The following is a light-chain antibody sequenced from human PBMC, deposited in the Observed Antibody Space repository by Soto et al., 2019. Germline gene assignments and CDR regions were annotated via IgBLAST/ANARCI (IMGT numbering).Light chain of an antibody. Sequence: QSALTQPPSVSGSPGQSVTISCTGTSSDVGDYDRVSWYQQPPGTAPRLLIYEVTNRPSGVPDRFSGSKSGNTASLTISGLQAEDETDYYCSSYTSSSTVLFGGGTKVTVL. J-gene: IGLJ2*01. V-gene: IGLV2-18*02. CDR2: EVT. CDR3: SSYTSSSTVL. CDR1: SSDVGDYDR.